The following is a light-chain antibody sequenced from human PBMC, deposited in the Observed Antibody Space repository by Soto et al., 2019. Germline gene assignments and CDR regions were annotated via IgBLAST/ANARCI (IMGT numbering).Light chain of an antibody. Sequence: QSVLTQSSSASASLGSSVKLTCTLSSGHSSYIIAWHQQQPGKAPRYLMKLEGSGSYNKGSGVPDRFSGSSSGADRYLTISNLQPEDEADYYCETWDSNTYVVFGGGTKLTVL. CDR2: LEGSGSY. CDR1: SGHSSYI. J-gene: IGLJ2*01. CDR3: ETWDSNTYVV. V-gene: IGLV4-60*03.